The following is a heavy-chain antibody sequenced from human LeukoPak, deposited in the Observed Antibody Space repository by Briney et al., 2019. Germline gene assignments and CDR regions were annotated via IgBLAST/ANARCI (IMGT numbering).Heavy chain of an antibody. V-gene: IGHV4-59*01. J-gene: IGHJ3*02. Sequence: PSETLSLTCTVSDGSISGYYWNWMRQPPGKGLEWLGFIYYSGGANYNPSLKSRVTISVDTSKNQCSLKLSSVTAADTAVYYCARDSASTGYMNAFDIWGQGTMVTVSS. CDR1: DGSISGYY. CDR3: ARDSASTGYMNAFDI. D-gene: IGHD3-22*01. CDR2: IYYSGGA.